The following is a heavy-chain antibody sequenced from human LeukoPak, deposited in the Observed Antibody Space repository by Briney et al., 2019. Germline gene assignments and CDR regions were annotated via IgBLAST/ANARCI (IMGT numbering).Heavy chain of an antibody. Sequence: RGESLKISCKCSGYSFTSYWIGWVRQMRGKGLEWMGIIYPGGSDTRYSPSFQGQVTISADKSISTAYLQWSSLKASDTAMYYCARHLRLGRSYGYEYDAFDIWGQGTMVTVSS. CDR2: IYPGGSDT. D-gene: IGHD5-18*01. J-gene: IGHJ3*02. CDR3: ARHLRLGRSYGYEYDAFDI. CDR1: GYSFTSYW. V-gene: IGHV5-51*01.